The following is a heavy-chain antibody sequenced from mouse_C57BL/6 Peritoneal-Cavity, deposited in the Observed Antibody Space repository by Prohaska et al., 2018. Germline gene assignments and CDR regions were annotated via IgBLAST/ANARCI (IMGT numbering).Heavy chain of an antibody. CDR2: IYTGSGNT. CDR1: GYTFTDYY. Sequence: QIQLQQSGPELVKPGASEKISCKASGYTFTDYYTNWVKQRPGQGLEWIGWIYTGSGNTKYNEKVKGKATLTVDNYSSTAYMQLSSLTSEDSAVYFCSRNSGSYYGSGYWYFDVWGTGTTVTVSS. D-gene: IGHD1-1*01. J-gene: IGHJ1*03. CDR3: SRNSGSYYGSGYWYFDV. V-gene: IGHV1-84*01.